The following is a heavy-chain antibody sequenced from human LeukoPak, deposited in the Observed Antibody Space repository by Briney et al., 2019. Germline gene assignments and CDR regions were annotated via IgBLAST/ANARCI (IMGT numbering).Heavy chain of an antibody. J-gene: IGHJ4*02. CDR1: GGTFSSYA. V-gene: IGHV1-69*04. CDR3: ATDGYSSSWRFDY. D-gene: IGHD6-13*01. CDR2: VIPILGIA. Sequence: SVKVSCKASGGTFSSYAISWVRQAPGQGLEWMGRVIPILGIANYAQKFQGRVTITADKSTSTAYMELSSLRSEDTAVYYCATDGYSSSWRFDYWGQGTLVTVSS.